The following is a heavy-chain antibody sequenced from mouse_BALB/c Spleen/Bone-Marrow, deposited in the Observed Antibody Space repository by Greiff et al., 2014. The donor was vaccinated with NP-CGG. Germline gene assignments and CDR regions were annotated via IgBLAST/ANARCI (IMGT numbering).Heavy chain of an antibody. D-gene: IGHD1-1*01. J-gene: IGHJ3*01. CDR2: IDPANGNT. V-gene: IGHV14-3*02. CDR3: ANYYYGSSLFAY. CDR1: GFNIKDTY. Sequence: EVQLQESGAELVKPGASVKLSCTASGFNIKDTYMHWVKQRPEQGLEWIGRIDPANGNTKYDPKFQGKATITADTSSNTAYLQLSSLTPEDTAVYYCANYYYGSSLFAYWGQGTLVTVSA.